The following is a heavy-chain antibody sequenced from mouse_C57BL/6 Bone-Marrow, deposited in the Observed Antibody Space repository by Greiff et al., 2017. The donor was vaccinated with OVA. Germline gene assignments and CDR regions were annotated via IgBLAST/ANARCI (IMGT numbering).Heavy chain of an antibody. CDR2: ISSGSSTI. CDR1: GFTFSDYG. Sequence: DVKLVESGGGLVKPGGSLKLSCAASGFTFSDYGMHWVRQAPEKGLEWVAYISSGSSTIYYADTVKGRFTISRDNAKNTLFLQMTSLRSEDTAMYYCARTLTGTEDYWGQGTTLTVSS. V-gene: IGHV5-17*01. D-gene: IGHD4-1*01. CDR3: ARTLTGTEDY. J-gene: IGHJ2*01.